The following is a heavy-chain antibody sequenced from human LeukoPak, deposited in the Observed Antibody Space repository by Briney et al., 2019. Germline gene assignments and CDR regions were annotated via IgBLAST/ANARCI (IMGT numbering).Heavy chain of an antibody. J-gene: IGHJ4*02. V-gene: IGHV3-23*01. Sequence: GGSLRLSCEASGFTFGSYAMYWVRQAPGKGLEWVTGIFGSGGSPHYADSVKGRFTISRDNSKNTVYLQINSLRAEDTAVYYCGKTTAGYSSGQKPAWPVDYWGQGTLVTVSS. D-gene: IGHD5-18*01. CDR2: IFGSGGSP. CDR3: GKTTAGYSSGQKPAWPVDY. CDR1: GFTFGSYA.